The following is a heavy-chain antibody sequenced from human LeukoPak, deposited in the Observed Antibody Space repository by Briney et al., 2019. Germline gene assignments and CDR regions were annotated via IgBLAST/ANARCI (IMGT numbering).Heavy chain of an antibody. D-gene: IGHD5-24*01. J-gene: IGHJ4*02. V-gene: IGHV1-2*02. CDR1: GYTFTGYY. Sequence: ASVKVSCKASGYTFTGYYMHWVRQAPGQGLEWMRWINPNTGATNYAQRFQGRVTMTRDTSISTAYMELSRLRSDDTAVYYCARVLEMATITVDRSFDYWGQGTLVTVSS. CDR2: INPNTGAT. CDR3: ARVLEMATITVDRSFDY.